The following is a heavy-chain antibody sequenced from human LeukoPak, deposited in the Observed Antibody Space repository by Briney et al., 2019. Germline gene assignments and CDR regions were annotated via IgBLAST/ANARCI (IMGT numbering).Heavy chain of an antibody. J-gene: IGHJ4*02. CDR3: AKDNYYGDYEVTSIFGVE. Sequence: GGSLRLSXAGAGFTFSRHGMHWVRQTPGKGLEWVAFIRFDGTKKYYADSMEGRFTITRDNPKNTLYLQMNSLRTEDTAVYFCAKDNYYGDYEVTSIFGVEWGQGTLVTVSS. CDR2: IRFDGTKK. V-gene: IGHV3-30*02. D-gene: IGHD4-17*01. CDR1: GFTFSRHG.